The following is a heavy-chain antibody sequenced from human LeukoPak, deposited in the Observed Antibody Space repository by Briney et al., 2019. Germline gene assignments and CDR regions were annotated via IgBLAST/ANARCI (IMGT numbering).Heavy chain of an antibody. Sequence: ASVKVSCKASGYTFTGYYMHWVRQAPGQGLEWMGWINPNSCGTNYAQKFQGRVTMTRDTSISTAYMELSRLRSDDTAMYYCARVDSSGYYSDYWGQGTLVTVSS. CDR3: ARVDSSGYYSDY. CDR2: INPNSCGT. CDR1: GYTFTGYY. V-gene: IGHV1-2*02. D-gene: IGHD3-22*01. J-gene: IGHJ4*02.